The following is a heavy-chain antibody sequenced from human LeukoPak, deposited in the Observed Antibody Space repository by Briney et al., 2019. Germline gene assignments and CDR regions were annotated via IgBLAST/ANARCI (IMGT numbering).Heavy chain of an antibody. Sequence: GGSLRLSCAASGFTFSGYSMSWVRQTPGKGLGWVSAISGSDGSTYYANSVKGRFHISRDDSKNTVYLQMNSLRAEDTAVYYCAKVGSTITTVNWFDPWGQGTLVTVSS. CDR3: AKVGSTITTVNWFDP. J-gene: IGHJ5*02. D-gene: IGHD4-11*01. CDR1: GFTFSGYS. CDR2: ISGSDGST. V-gene: IGHV3-23*01.